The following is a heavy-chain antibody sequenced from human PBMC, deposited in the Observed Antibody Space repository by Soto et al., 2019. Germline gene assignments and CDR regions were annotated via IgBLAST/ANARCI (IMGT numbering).Heavy chain of an antibody. CDR3: ASYRDSSGLRRYNY. J-gene: IGHJ4*02. CDR1: DFILSDAW. V-gene: IGHV3-15*07. D-gene: IGHD3-22*01. CDR2: IKSKAHGGTT. Sequence: EVQLEESGGGLIKPGESLTLSCAASDFILSDAWMKWVRQAPGKGLEWVGRIKSKAHGGTTDYAAPLKVRFTILRDDSKNTLYLQMNSLQTEDTAMDYCASYRDSSGLRRYNYWGQGALVTVSS.